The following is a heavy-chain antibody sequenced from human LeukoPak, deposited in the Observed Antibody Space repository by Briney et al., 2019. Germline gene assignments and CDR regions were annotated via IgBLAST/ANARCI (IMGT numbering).Heavy chain of an antibody. Sequence: EGSLRLSCAASGFTFSSHGFHWVRQAPGKGLEWVAVIWYDGSNNYYADSVKGRFTISRDNSKNTLYLQMNSLRAEDTAVYYCARDPESSFDYWGQGTLVTVSS. CDR3: ARDPESSFDY. J-gene: IGHJ4*02. V-gene: IGHV3-33*01. CDR2: IWYDGSNN. D-gene: IGHD1-14*01. CDR1: GFTFSSHG.